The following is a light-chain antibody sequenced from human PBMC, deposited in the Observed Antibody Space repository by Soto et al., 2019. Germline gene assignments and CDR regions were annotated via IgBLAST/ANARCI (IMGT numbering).Light chain of an antibody. CDR2: KAS. CDR1: QSISSW. Sequence: DIQMTQSPSTLSASVGDRVTITCRASQSISSWLAWYQQKPGKAPKLLIYKASTLESGVPSRFSGCGSGTEFTLTISSLQADDFETYYCQQYNSYVTFGGGTKVEIK. V-gene: IGKV1-5*03. J-gene: IGKJ4*01. CDR3: QQYNSYVT.